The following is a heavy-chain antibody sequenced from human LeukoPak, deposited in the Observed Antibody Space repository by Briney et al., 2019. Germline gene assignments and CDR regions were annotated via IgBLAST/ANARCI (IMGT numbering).Heavy chain of an antibody. V-gene: IGHV1-18*01. J-gene: IGHJ4*02. D-gene: IGHD3-3*01. CDR3: ARDGKGRFDFRESDY. CDR2: ISAHTGKS. Sequence: ASVKVSCKASGYTFSIYGITWVRQAPGQGLEWMGWISAHTGKSDYAQKFQNRVTMTADTATSTAYMELRSLGSDDTAVYYCARDGKGRFDFRESDYWGQGTLVTVSS. CDR1: GYTFSIYG.